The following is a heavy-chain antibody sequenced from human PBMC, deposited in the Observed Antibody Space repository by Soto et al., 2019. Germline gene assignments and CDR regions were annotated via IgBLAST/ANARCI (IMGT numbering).Heavy chain of an antibody. V-gene: IGHV4-39*07. CDR3: ARDRTATGWSGMDV. J-gene: IGHJ6*02. D-gene: IGHD2-15*01. Sequence: SETLSLTCTVSGGSISSGSYYWGWIRQPPGKGPEWIGSLYYNGFTYYNPSLKSRVTISVDRSKNQFSLKLSSVTAADTAVYYCARDRTATGWSGMDVWGQGTTVTVSS. CDR1: GGSISSGSYY. CDR2: LYYNGFT.